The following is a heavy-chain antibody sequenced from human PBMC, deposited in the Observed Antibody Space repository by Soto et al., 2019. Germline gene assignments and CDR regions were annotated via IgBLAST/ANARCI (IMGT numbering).Heavy chain of an antibody. J-gene: IGHJ4*02. CDR1: GFTFSSYA. V-gene: IGHV3-30-3*01. D-gene: IGHD5-12*01. CDR2: ISYDGSNK. CDR3: ARLIEMATTKRFDY. Sequence: QVQLVESGGGVVQPGRSLRLSCAASGFTFSSYAMHWVRQAPGKGLEWVAVISYDGSNKYYADSVKGRFTISRDNSKNTLYLQMNSLRAEDTAVYYCARLIEMATTKRFDYWGQGTLVTVSS.